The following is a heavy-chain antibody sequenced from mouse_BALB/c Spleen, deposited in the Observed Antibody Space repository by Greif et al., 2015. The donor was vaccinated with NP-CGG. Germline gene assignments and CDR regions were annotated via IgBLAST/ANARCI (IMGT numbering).Heavy chain of an antibody. J-gene: IGHJ3*01. Sequence: VQLKQSGAELVKLGASVKLSCTASGFNIKDTYMHWVKQRPEQGLEWIGRIDPANGNTKYDPKFQGKATITADTSSNTAYLQLSSLTSEDTAVYYCARLGYRYDEAYWGQGTLVTVSA. CDR3: ARLGYRYDEAY. CDR1: GFNIKDTY. D-gene: IGHD2-14*01. CDR2: IDPANGNT. V-gene: IGHV14-3*02.